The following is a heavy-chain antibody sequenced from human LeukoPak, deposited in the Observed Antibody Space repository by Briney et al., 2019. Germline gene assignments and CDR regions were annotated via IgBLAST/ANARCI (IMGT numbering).Heavy chain of an antibody. D-gene: IGHD3-22*01. CDR3: AREFSDNSCYYLDY. CDR2: ISYDGTNT. CDR1: GFTFTNYA. Sequence: GRSLRLSCAASGFTFTNYAVHWVRQAPGKGLEWVAVISYDGTNTYFADSVKGRFTISRDTSKDTLYLQMNSLRAEDTAVYYCAREFSDNSCYYLDYWGQGTLVTVSS. V-gene: IGHV3-30*01. J-gene: IGHJ4*02.